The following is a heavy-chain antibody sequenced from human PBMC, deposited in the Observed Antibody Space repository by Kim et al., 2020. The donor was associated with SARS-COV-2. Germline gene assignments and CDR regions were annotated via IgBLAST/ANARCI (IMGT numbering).Heavy chain of an antibody. D-gene: IGHD3-10*01. CDR2: IYYSGSISYIP. CDR3: ARAPIWFGELGWFDS. J-gene: IGHJ5*01. V-gene: IGHV4-31*03. Sequence: SETLSLTCIVSGGSISRGGYHWSWIRQHPGKGLVWIGYIYYSGSISYIPSYNPSLKSRVAILLDTSKNQFSLNLTSVTAADTAGYYCARAPIWFGELGWFDSWGQGTLVTVSS. CDR1: GGSISRGGYH.